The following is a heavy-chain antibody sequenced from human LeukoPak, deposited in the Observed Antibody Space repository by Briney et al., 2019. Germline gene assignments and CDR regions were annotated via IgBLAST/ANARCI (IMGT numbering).Heavy chain of an antibody. CDR2: ISSNGRST. CDR1: GFTFSNYP. V-gene: IGHV3-64*01. J-gene: IGHJ2*01. D-gene: IGHD2-8*01. CDR3: AMRTKGGDWYFDL. Sequence: PGRSLRLSCAASGFTFSNYPMHWVRQAPGKGLEYVSTISSNGRSTNYANSVKGRFTISRDNSKNTLYLQMGSLRAEDMAVYYCAMRTKGGDWYFDLWGRGTLVTVSS.